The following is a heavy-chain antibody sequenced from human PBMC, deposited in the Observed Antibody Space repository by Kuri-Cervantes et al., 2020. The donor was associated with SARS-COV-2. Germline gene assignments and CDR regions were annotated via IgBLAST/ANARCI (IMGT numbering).Heavy chain of an antibody. CDR2: IIPIFGTA. D-gene: IGHD2-2*02. V-gene: IGHV1-69*13. Sequence: SVKVSCKASGGTFSSYAISWVRQAPGQGLEWMGGIIPIFGTANYAQKFQGRVTITADESTSTAYMELSSLRSEDTAVYYCTTDLPNPTYPRYYYYYYGMDVWGQGTTVTVSS. J-gene: IGHJ6*02. CDR1: GGTFSSYA. CDR3: TTDLPNPTYPRYYYYYYGMDV.